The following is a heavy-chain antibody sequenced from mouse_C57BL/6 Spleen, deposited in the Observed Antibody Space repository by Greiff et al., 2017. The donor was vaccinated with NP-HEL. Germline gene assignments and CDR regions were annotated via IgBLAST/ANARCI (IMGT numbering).Heavy chain of an antibody. J-gene: IGHJ3*01. CDR2: FYPGSVSI. CDR3: ARHGYGNYNWFAY. Sequence: QVQLQQSGAELVKPGASVKLSCKASGYTFTEYTIHWVKQRSGQGLEWIGWFYPGSVSIQSIEKFKDKATLTANKSSSTVYMELSRLTSEDAAVYFWARHGYGNYNWFAYWGQGTLVTVSA. V-gene: IGHV1-62-2*01. D-gene: IGHD2-1*01. CDR1: GYTFTEYT.